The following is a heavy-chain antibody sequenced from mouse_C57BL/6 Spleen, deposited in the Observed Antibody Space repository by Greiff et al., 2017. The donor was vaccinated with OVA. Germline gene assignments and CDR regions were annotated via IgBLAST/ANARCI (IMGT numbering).Heavy chain of an antibody. V-gene: IGHV5-6*01. CDR1: GFTFSSYG. D-gene: IGHD2-4*01. CDR2: ISSGGSYT. CDR3: ARSGDYECPFAY. J-gene: IGHJ3*01. Sequence: EVHLVESGGDLVKPGGSLKLSCAASGFTFSSYGMSWVRQTPGKRLEWVATISSGGSYTYYTDSVTGRFTNTRNNANNTLYLRMTGLKSEDTARDNGARSGDYECPFAYWGQGTLVTVSS.